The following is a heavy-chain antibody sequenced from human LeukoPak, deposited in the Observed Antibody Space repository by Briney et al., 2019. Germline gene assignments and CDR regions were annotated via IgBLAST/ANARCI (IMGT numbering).Heavy chain of an antibody. CDR2: INHSGST. J-gene: IGHJ4*02. D-gene: IGHD6-6*01. V-gene: IGHV4-34*01. CDR3: ARGRRVAARPFDY. Sequence: PSETLSLTCAVYGGSFSGYYWSWIRQPPGKGLEWIGEINHSGSTNYNPSLKGRVTISVDTSKNQFSLKLSSVTAADTAVYYCARGRRVAARPFDYWGQGTLVTVSS. CDR1: GGSFSGYY.